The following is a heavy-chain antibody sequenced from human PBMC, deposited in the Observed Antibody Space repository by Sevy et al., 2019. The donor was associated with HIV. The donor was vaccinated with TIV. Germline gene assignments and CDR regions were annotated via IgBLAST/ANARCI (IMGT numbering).Heavy chain of an antibody. CDR1: GFTFSRYG. CDR2: ISYDGSNK. D-gene: IGHD3-10*01. CDR3: AKIMRGSSYGSGPEL. J-gene: IGHJ4*02. V-gene: IGHV3-30*18. Sequence: GGYLRLSCSASGFTFSRYGMHWVRQAPGKGLEWVAVISYDGSNKYYADTMKGRFTISRDNSKNTLYLQMNSLRIEDTAVYYCAKIMRGSSYGSGPELWGQGTLVTVSS.